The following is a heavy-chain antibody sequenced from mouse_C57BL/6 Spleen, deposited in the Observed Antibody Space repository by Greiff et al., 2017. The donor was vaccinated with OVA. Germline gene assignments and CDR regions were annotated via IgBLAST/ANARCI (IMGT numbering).Heavy chain of an antibody. CDR2: LDPSDSET. V-gene: IGHV1-52*01. CDR1: GYTFTSYW. Sequence: QVQLLQPGAELVRPGSSVKLSCKASGYTFTSYWMHWVKQRPIQGLEWIGNLDPSDSETHYNQKFKDKATLTVDKSASTDYMQLSSLKSEHSAVNYSAREGLYYGSRRGFDYWGQGTTLTVSS. CDR3: AREGLYYGSRRGFDY. D-gene: IGHD1-1*01. J-gene: IGHJ2*01.